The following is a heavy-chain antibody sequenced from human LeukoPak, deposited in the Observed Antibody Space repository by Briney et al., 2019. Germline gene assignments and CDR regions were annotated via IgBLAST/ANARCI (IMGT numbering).Heavy chain of an antibody. CDR2: IDPNNGAT. CDR3: AKKQRXXPHPYDS. CDR1: GYTFTVXS. J-gene: IGHJ4*02. D-gene: IGHD1/OR15-1a*01. V-gene: IGHV1-2*02. Sequence: SCKXSGYTFTVXSXXWVRXAXXQGXEXMGWIDPNNGATGFAQKFQGRVIMTSDTSVSAAYMELSRLRSDDTALYYCAKKQRXXPHPYDSWGQGTXXXXSS.